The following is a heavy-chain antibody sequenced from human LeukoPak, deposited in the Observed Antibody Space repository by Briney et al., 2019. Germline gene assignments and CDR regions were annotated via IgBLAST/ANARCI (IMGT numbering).Heavy chain of an antibody. Sequence: GGSLRLSCAASGFTFSSYSMNWVRQAPGQGLEWVISISASSTSMYYADSVRGRFTISRDNAKNSLYLQMNSMRAETTAVYCGARALDSPGRTVTSWDFDHWGRGTLVTVSS. CDR1: GFTFSSYS. CDR3: ARALDSPGRTVTSWDFDH. CDR2: ISASSTSM. J-gene: IGHJ2*01. D-gene: IGHD4-17*01. V-gene: IGHV3-21*01.